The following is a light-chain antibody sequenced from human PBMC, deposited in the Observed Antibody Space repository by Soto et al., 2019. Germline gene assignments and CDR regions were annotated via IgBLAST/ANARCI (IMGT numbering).Light chain of an antibody. Sequence: SYELTQPPSVSVAPGQTARISCGGDNIGFKSVHWYQQRPGQAPVLVVYDDSDRPSGIPERFSGSNSENTATLTISGLRSEDEADYSCAAWDDSLSAVVFGGGTQLTVL. J-gene: IGLJ2*01. CDR1: NIGFKS. CDR2: DDS. V-gene: IGLV3-21*02. CDR3: AAWDDSLSAVV.